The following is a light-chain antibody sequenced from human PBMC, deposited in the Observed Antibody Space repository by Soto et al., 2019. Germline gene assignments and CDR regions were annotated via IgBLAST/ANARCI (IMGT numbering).Light chain of an antibody. V-gene: IGKV3-20*01. Sequence: IVLTQSPGTLSLSPWERATLSCRASQSVSGYLAWYQQKPGQAPRLLIYGASNRATGIPERFSGSGSGTDFTLTISRLEPQDSAMYYCQQYVISVTFGQGTRLEIK. CDR2: GAS. CDR3: QQYVISVT. CDR1: QSVSGY. J-gene: IGKJ5*01.